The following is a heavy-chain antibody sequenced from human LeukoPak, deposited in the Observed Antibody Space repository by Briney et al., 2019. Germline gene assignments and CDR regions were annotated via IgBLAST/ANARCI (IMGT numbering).Heavy chain of an antibody. V-gene: IGHV3-53*01. D-gene: IGHD2-15*01. J-gene: IGHJ4*02. CDR2: IYSDGDT. CDR3: ATSPCSGGINCGHDF. CDR1: GFTVSSNY. Sequence: PGGSLRLSCAASGFTVSSNYMSWVRQAPGKGLECVSVIYSDGDTYHADSVRGRFTISRDNSKNTLYLQMNSLRAEDTAVYYCATSPCSGGINCGHDFWGQGTLVTVSS.